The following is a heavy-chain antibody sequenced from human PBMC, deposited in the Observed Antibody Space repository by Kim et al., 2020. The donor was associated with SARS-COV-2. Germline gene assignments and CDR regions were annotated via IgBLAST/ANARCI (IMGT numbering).Heavy chain of an antibody. J-gene: IGHJ6*02. V-gene: IGHV1-24*01. Sequence: ASVKVSCKVSGYTLTELSMHWVRQAPGKGLEWMGGFDPEDGETIYAQKFQGRVTMTEDTSTDTAYMELSSLRSEDTAVYYCATDLRPSVGYGDYLFRDYYYYGMDVWGQGTTVTVSS. CDR2: FDPEDGET. CDR3: ATDLRPSVGYGDYLFRDYYYYGMDV. D-gene: IGHD4-17*01. CDR1: GYTLTELS.